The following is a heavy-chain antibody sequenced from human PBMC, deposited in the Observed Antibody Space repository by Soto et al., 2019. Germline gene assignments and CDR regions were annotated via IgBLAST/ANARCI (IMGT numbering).Heavy chain of an antibody. D-gene: IGHD6-19*01. CDR3: AKYLSSGWSLDY. CDR2: VTGTGSST. V-gene: IGHV3-23*01. CDR1: GITFSSYT. Sequence: DVQLLESGGGLVQPGGSLRLSCVASGITFSSYTLNWVRQAPGKGLEWVSTVTGTGSSTYYADSVKGRFTISRDNSKSTLFLQMNSLRAEDTAVYYCAKYLSSGWSLDYWGQGTLVTVSS. J-gene: IGHJ4*02.